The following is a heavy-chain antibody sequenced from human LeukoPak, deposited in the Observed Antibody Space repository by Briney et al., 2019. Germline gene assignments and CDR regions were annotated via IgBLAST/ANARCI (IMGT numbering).Heavy chain of an antibody. CDR2: ISSSSSYI. CDR1: GFTFSSYS. D-gene: IGHD3-22*01. V-gene: IGHV3-21*04. J-gene: IGHJ4*02. CDR3: AKALIVVVISGVDY. Sequence: PGGSLRLSCAASGFTFSSYSMNWVRQAPGKGLEWVSSISSSSSYIYYADSVKGRFTISRDNAKNSLYLQMNSLRAEDTAVYYCAKALIVVVISGVDYWGQGTLVTVSS.